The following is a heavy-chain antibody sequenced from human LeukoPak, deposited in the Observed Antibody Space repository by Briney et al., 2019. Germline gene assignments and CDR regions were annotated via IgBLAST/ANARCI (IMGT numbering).Heavy chain of an antibody. D-gene: IGHD4-17*01. V-gene: IGHV4-30-4*01. CDR3: AVTVTRDWYFDL. CDR2: IYYSGST. Sequence: SQTLSLTCTVSGGSISSGDYYWSWIRQPPGKGLEWIGYIYYSGSTYYNPSLKSRVTISVDTSKNQFSLKLSSVTAADTAVYYCAVTVTRDWYFDLCGRGTLVTVSS. CDR1: GGSISSGDYY. J-gene: IGHJ2*01.